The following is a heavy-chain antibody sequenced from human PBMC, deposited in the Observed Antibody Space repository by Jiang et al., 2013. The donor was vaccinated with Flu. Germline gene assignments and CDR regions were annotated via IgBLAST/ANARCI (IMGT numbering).Heavy chain of an antibody. J-gene: IGHJ4*02. CDR3: VRDGKDGLPPI. D-gene: IGHD3-16*01. Sequence: GLVKPSETLSLTCTVSGGSIRSYYWSWIRQPAGKGLEWIGRIYTSGSTNYNPSLKRRVSMSVDTSKNHFSLKLSSVTAADTAVYYCVRDGKDGLPPIWGQGTLVTVSS. CDR1: GGSIRSYY. V-gene: IGHV4-4*07. CDR2: IYTSGST.